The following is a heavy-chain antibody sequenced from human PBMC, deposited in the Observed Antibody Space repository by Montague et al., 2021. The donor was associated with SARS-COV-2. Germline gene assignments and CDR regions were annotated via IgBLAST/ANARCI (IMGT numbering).Heavy chain of an antibody. J-gene: IGHJ4*02. CDR3: ARSQDCSTTSCHFDY. V-gene: IGHV4-38-2*02. CDR2: IYHSGST. CDR1: GSSVRSYY. Sequence: SETLSLTCIVSGSSVRSYYWGWIRQPPGKGLEWIGSIYHSGSTYYNPSLKSRVTISVDTSKNQFSLKLSSVTAADTAVYYCARSQDCSTTSCHFDYWGQGTLVTVSS. D-gene: IGHD2-2*01.